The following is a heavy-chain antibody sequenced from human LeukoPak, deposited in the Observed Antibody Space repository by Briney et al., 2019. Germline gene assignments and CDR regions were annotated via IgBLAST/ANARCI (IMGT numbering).Heavy chain of an antibody. Sequence: ASVKVSCKASGYTFTGYYMHWVRQAPGQGLEWMGWINPNSGGTNYAQKFQGRVTMTRDTSISTAYMGLSRLRSDDTAVYYCARDHFVVDHWFDPWGQGTLVTVSS. CDR3: ARDHFVVDHWFDP. CDR2: INPNSGGT. D-gene: IGHD2-21*01. J-gene: IGHJ5*02. CDR1: GYTFTGYY. V-gene: IGHV1-2*02.